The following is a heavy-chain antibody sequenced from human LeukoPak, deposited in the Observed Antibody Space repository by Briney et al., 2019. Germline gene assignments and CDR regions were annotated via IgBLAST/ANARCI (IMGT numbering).Heavy chain of an antibody. D-gene: IGHD3-10*01. J-gene: IGHJ4*02. V-gene: IGHV4-34*01. CDR1: GGSFSGYY. CDR2: INHSGST. Sequence: SETLSLTCAVYGGSFSGYYWSWIRQPPGKGLEWIGEINHSGSTNYNPSLKSRVTISVDTSKNQFSLKLSSVTAADTAVYYCAGLSPPGGYYYGSGRHFDYRGQGTL. CDR3: AGLSPPGGYYYGSGRHFDY.